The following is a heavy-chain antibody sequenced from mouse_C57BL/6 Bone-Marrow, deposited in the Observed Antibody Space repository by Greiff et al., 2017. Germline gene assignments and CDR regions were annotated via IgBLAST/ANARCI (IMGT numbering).Heavy chain of an antibody. CDR1: GFTFSSYG. V-gene: IGHV5-6*01. J-gene: IGHJ3*01. CDR2: ISSGGSYP. Sequence: VMLVESGGDLVKPGGSLKLSCAASGFTFSSYGMSWVRQTPDKRLEWVATISSGGSYPYYPDSVKGRFTISRDNAKNTLYLQMSSLKSEDTAMYYCARHHPITTVVARPFAYWGQGTLVTVSA. D-gene: IGHD1-1*01. CDR3: ARHHPITTVVARPFAY.